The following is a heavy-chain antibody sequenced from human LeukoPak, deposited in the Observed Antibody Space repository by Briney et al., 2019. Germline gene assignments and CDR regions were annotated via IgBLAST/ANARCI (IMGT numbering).Heavy chain of an antibody. D-gene: IGHD4-17*01. CDR2: IYYSGST. CDR3: ARVDYGDYSKDFDY. CDR1: GGSISSSSYY. J-gene: IGHJ4*02. V-gene: IGHV4-39*07. Sequence: SETLSLTCTVSGGSISSSSYYWGWIRQPPGKGLEWIGSIYYSGSTYYNPSLKSRVTISVDTSKNQFSLKLSSVTAADTAVYYCARVDYGDYSKDFDYWGQGTLVTVSS.